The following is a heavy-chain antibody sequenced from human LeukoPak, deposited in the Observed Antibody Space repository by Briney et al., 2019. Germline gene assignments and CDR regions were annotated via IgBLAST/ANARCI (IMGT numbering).Heavy chain of an antibody. CDR2: INHSGTI. D-gene: IGHD3-3*01. Sequence: KPSETLSLTCVVQGGPISGYYWRWIRQPPGKGLEWVGEINHSGTINYSSSLKRRVSISEDTSKNQFSLKLNSVTAADTAVYYCARGPITIFGIYMDVWGEGTTVTVSS. CDR1: GGPISGYY. CDR3: ARGPITIFGIYMDV. J-gene: IGHJ6*03. V-gene: IGHV4-34*01.